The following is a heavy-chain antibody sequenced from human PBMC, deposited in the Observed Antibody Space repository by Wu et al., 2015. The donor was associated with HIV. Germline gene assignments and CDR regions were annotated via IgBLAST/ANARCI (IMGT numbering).Heavy chain of an antibody. J-gene: IGHJ4*02. CDR3: ATQYGSGTY. CDR1: GYTFTAFH. CDR2: INPNSGDT. V-gene: IGHV1-2*02. D-gene: IGHD3-10*01. Sequence: QVRLVQSGTEVKKPGASVKVSCKASGYTFTAFHMHWVRQAPGQGFEWMGWINPNSGDTKFSQNFQGRVTMTRDTSITTIFMELNRLLTDDTAVYYCATQYGSGTYWGPGTLVSVSS.